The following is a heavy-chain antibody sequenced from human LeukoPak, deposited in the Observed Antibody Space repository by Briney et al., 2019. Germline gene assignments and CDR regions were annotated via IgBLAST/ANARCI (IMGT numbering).Heavy chain of an antibody. CDR1: GGSISSYY. J-gene: IGHJ4*02. CDR3: ARGGGGIVVVPALDY. Sequence: SETLSLTCTVSGGSISSYYWSWIRQPPGKGLEWIGYIYYSGSTNYNPSLKSRVTRSVDTSKNQFSLKLSSVTAADTDMYYCARGGGGIVVVPALDYWGQGTLVTVSS. D-gene: IGHD2-2*01. V-gene: IGHV4-59*01. CDR2: IYYSGST.